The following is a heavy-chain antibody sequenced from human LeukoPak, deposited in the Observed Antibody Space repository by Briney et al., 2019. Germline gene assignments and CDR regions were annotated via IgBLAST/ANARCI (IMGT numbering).Heavy chain of an antibody. CDR1: GFTFSSYE. CDR2: IESNGLT. CDR3: AKAATYFYGSVTYDWFES. V-gene: IGHV3-74*01. D-gene: IGHD3-10*01. J-gene: IGHJ5*01. Sequence: PGGSLRLSCAASGFTFSSYEMNWVRQAPGKGLMWVSRIESNGLTLYADSVRDRFTISRDNGKSTIYLQMNSLRVDDTAIYYCAKAATYFYGSVTYDWFESWGQGTLVTVSS.